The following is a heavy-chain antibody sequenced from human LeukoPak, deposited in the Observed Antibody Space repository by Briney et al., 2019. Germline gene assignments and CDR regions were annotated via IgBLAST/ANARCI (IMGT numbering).Heavy chain of an antibody. J-gene: IGHJ4*02. Sequence: ASVKVSCKASGYTFTGYYMHWVRQAPGQGLEWMGWIIPNSGGTNYAQKFQGRVTMTRDTSISTAYMELSRLRSDDTAVCYCAFSVGATMGFDYWGQGTLVTVSS. CDR3: AFSVGATMGFDY. CDR1: GYTFTGYY. D-gene: IGHD1-26*01. CDR2: IIPNSGGT. V-gene: IGHV1-2*02.